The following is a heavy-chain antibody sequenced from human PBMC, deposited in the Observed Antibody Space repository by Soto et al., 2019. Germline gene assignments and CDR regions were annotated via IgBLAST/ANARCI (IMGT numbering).Heavy chain of an antibody. CDR2: ISAYNGNT. CDR3: ARALRPIVLDV. Sequence: ASVKVSCKASGYTFTSYGISWVRQAPGQGLEWMGWISAYNGNTNYAQKLQGRVTMTTDTSTSTAYMELSSLISVDTAVYYCARALRPIVLDVWGQGTTVTVSS. V-gene: IGHV1-18*01. D-gene: IGHD1-26*01. J-gene: IGHJ6*02. CDR1: GYTFTSYG.